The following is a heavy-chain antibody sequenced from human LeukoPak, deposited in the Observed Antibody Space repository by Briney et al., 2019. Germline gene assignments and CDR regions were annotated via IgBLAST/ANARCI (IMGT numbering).Heavy chain of an antibody. CDR2: ISSSSSYT. CDR3: ARGTTMIVVVSIDY. CDR1: GFTFSSYS. J-gene: IGHJ4*02. V-gene: IGHV3-21*01. D-gene: IGHD3-22*01. Sequence: GGSLRLSCAASGFTFSSYSMNWVRQAPGKGVEWVSSISSSSSYTYYADSVKGRFTISRDNAKNSLYLQMNSLRAEDTAVYYCARGTTMIVVVSIDYWGQGTLVTVSS.